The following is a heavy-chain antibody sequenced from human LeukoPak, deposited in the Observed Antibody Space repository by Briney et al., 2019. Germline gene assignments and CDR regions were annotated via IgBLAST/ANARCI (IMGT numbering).Heavy chain of an antibody. CDR2: ISAYNGNT. CDR3: ARDFPDRINWFDP. Sequence: ASVKVSCKASGGTFSSYAISWVRQAPGQGLEWMGWISAYNGNTNYAQKLQGRVTMTTDTSTSTAYMELRSLRSDDTAVYYCARDFPDRINWFDPWGQGTLVTVSS. V-gene: IGHV1-18*01. J-gene: IGHJ5*02. D-gene: IGHD1-14*01. CDR1: GGTFSSYA.